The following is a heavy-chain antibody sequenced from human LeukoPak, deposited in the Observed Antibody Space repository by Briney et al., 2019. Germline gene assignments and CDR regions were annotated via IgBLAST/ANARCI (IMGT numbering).Heavy chain of an antibody. CDR3: ARDPEPYDSSGYPGY. J-gene: IGHJ4*02. CDR1: GFTFSSYG. D-gene: IGHD3-22*01. Sequence: GRSLRLSCAASGFTFSSYGMHWVRQAPGKGLEWVAVIWYDGSNKYYADSVKGRFTISRDNSKNTLYLQMNSLRAEDTAVYYCARDPEPYDSSGYPGYWGPGTLVTVSS. CDR2: IWYDGSNK. V-gene: IGHV3-33*01.